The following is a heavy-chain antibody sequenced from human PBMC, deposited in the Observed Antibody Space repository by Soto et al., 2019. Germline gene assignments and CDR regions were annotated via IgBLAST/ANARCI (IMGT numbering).Heavy chain of an antibody. D-gene: IGHD6-13*01. V-gene: IGHV1-18*04. CDR3: VRENGIKQQLVIYYYYGMDV. CDR2: ISAYNGNT. CDR1: GYTFTSYG. J-gene: IGHJ6*02. Sequence: QVQLVQSGAEVKKPGASVKVSCKASGYTFTSYGISWVRQAPGQGLEWMGWISAYNGNTNYAQKLQGRVTMTTDTSTSTAYMEPRSLRSDDTAVYYCVRENGIKQQLVIYYYYGMDVWGQGTTVTVSS.